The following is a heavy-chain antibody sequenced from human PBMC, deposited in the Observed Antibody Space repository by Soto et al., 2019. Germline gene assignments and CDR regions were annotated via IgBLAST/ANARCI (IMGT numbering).Heavy chain of an antibody. CDR2: IYHSGST. J-gene: IGHJ6*02. D-gene: IGHD6-19*01. CDR3: ARPTRQWLGLRYYYGMDV. Sequence: SETLFLSCAVSGGSISSGGYSWSWIRQPPGKGLEWIGYIYHSGSTYYNPSLKSRVTISVDTSKNQFSLKLSSVTAADTAVYYCARPTRQWLGLRYYYGMDVWGQGTTVTVSS. CDR1: GGSISSGGYS. V-gene: IGHV4-30-2*01.